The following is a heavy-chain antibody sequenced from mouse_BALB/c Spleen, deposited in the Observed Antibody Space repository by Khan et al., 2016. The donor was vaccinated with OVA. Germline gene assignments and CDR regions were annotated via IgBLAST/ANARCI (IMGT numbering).Heavy chain of an antibody. CDR3: ARMARTIN. J-gene: IGHJ2*01. Sequence: EVELVESGGGLVQPGGSLKLSCAASGFTFSSYGMSWVRQTLEKGLELVATINSNGGSTYYPDSVKGRFTISRDNAKNTLYLQMSSLKSEDTASCYRARMARTINWGQGTTLTVSS. V-gene: IGHV5-6-3*01. CDR1: GFTFSSYG. CDR2: INSNGGST.